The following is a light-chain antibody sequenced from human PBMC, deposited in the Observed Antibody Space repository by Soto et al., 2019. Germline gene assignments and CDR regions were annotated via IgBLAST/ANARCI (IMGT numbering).Light chain of an antibody. CDR2: GAS. CDR3: QQYGSSGYT. J-gene: IGKJ2*01. V-gene: IGKV3-20*01. CDR1: QSVSSSY. Sequence: EIVLTQSPGTLSLSPGERATLSCRASQSVSSSYLAWYQQKPGQAPRLLIYGASSRATGIPDRFSGSGSGTDFTLTISRLEPEDFEVYYCQQYGSSGYTFGPGTKLEI.